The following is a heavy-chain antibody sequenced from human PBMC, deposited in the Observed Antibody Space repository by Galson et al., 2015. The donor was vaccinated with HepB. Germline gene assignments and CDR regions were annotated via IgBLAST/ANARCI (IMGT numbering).Heavy chain of an antibody. D-gene: IGHD4-11*01. V-gene: IGHV1-69*04. CDR3: ARVRPITVTMSLYYYYGMDV. Sequence: SGAEVKKPGASVKVSCKASGGTFSSYTISWVRQAPGQGLEWMGRIIPILGIANYAQKFQGRVTITADKSTSTAYMELSSLRSEDTAVYYCARVRPITVTMSLYYYYGMDVWGQGTTVTVSS. CDR1: GGTFSSYT. J-gene: IGHJ6*02. CDR2: IIPILGIA.